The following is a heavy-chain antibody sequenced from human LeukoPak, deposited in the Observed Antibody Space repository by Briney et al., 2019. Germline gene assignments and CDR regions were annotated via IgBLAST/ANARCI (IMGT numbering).Heavy chain of an antibody. Sequence: PGGSLRLSCAASGFTSSSSAMHWVRQGPGKGLEWVAYIAHHGSDKYYADSVKGRFTISRDDSKRTLPLQINSLRPDDTAVYYCAKDGSWSCTDWGQGTLVTVSS. CDR3: AKDGSWSCTD. D-gene: IGHD2-8*02. CDR1: GFTSSSSA. J-gene: IGHJ4*02. V-gene: IGHV3-30*02. CDR2: IAHHGSDK.